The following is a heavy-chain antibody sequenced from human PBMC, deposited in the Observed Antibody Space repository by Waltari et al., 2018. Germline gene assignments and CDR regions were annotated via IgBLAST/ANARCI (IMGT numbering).Heavy chain of an antibody. J-gene: IGHJ3*02. CDR3: ARGGSGSPSPHPFDI. CDR1: GYTFTGFD. CDR2: RNPNSGNT. D-gene: IGHD3-10*01. V-gene: IGHV1-8*03. Sequence: QVQLVQSGAEVKKPGASVRVSCKASGYTFTGFDINWVRQATGQGLEWMAWRNPNSGNTGYARNFRGRVTITRDTSISTAYMELSSLTYEDTAMYYCARGGSGSPSPHPFDIWGQGTMVTVSS.